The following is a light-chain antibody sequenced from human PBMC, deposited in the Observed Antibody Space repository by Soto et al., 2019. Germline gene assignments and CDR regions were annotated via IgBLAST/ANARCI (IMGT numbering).Light chain of an antibody. J-gene: IGKJ4*01. Sequence: DIQMTQSPSSLPASVGARVSITCQASQDISNYLSWYQQKPGKAPKLLIYDAINLEAGDPSRFSGSGYVTDFTLTISILQPEDFAVYYCAQNANIPLTFGGGTKVEIK. V-gene: IGKV1-33*01. CDR2: DAI. CDR3: AQNANIPLT. CDR1: QDISNY.